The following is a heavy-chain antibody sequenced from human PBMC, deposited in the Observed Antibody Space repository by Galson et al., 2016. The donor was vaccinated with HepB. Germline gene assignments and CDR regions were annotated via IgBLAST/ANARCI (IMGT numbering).Heavy chain of an antibody. CDR3: ARMSYFDISGYDYYFDY. J-gene: IGHJ4*02. CDR2: ISHTGST. Sequence: ETLSLTCTVSGGSINPYYWTWIRQTPGKGLEWIGYISHTGSTHYNPSLKSRVTISVDTSKNQFSLKLSSVTAEDTAVYYCARMSYFDISGYDYYFDYWGQGTLVTVSS. V-gene: IGHV4-59*01. CDR1: GGSINPYY. D-gene: IGHD3-22*01.